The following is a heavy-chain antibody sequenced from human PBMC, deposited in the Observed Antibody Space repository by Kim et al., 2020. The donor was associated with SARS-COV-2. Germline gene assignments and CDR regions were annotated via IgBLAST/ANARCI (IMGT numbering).Heavy chain of an antibody. Sequence: GTTGYAEPVKGRFTISRDDSKNTLYLQMNSLKTEDTAVYYCTTGYYSTFDYWGQGTLVTVSS. CDR2: GTT. J-gene: IGHJ4*02. V-gene: IGHV3-15*01. CDR3: TTGYYSTFDY. D-gene: IGHD3-10*01.